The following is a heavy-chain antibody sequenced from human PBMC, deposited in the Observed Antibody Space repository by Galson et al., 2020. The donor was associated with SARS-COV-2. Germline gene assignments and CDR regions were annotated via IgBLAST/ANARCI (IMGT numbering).Heavy chain of an antibody. CDR3: AKDLGGYLDY. CDR2: ISGSGGST. Sequence: TGGSLRLSCAASGFTFSSYAISWVRQAQGKGLEWVPAISGSGGSTYYADPVKGRFTISRDNSKNTLYLQMNSLRAEDTAVYYCAKDLGGYLDYGGQGTLVTVSS. CDR1: GFTFSSYA. V-gene: IGHV3-23*01. J-gene: IGHJ4*02. D-gene: IGHD2-15*01.